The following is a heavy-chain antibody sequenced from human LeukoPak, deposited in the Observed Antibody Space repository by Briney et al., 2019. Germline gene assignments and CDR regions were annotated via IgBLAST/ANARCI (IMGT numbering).Heavy chain of an antibody. D-gene: IGHD3-3*01. CDR3: ARLSTYYDFWSPLDY. Sequence: PSETLSLTCTVSGGSISSHYWSWIRQPPGKGLEWIGYIYYSGSTNYNPSLKSRVTISVDTSKDQFSLRLNSVTAADTAVYYCARLSTYYDFWSPLDYWGQGTLVTVSS. J-gene: IGHJ4*02. CDR2: IYYSGST. CDR1: GGSISSHY. V-gene: IGHV4-59*11.